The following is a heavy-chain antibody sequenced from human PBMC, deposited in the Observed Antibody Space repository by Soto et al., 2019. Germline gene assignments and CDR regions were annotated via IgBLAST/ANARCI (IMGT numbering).Heavy chain of an antibody. CDR2: ISGSGGST. CDR3: AKRGISVLYINLCSGGSCYFFDY. V-gene: IGHV3-23*01. CDR1: GFTFSSYA. D-gene: IGHD2-15*01. J-gene: IGHJ4*02. Sequence: GGSLRLSCAASGFTFSSYAMSWVRQAPGKGLEWVSAISGSGGSTYYADSVKGRFTISRDNSKNTLYLQMNSLRAEDTAVYYCAKRGISVLYINLCSGGSCYFFDYWGQGTLVTVSS.